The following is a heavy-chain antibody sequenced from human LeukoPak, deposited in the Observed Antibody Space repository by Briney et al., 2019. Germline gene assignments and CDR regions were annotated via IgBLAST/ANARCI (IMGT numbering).Heavy chain of an antibody. J-gene: IGHJ3*02. Sequence: PSETLSLTCTVSGYSISSGYYRGWIRQPPGKGLEWIGSIYHSGSTYYNPSLKSRVTISVDTSKNQFSLKLSSVTAADTAVYYCAREYCSSTSCPDAFDIWGQGTMVTVSS. CDR3: AREYCSSTSCPDAFDI. CDR2: IYHSGST. CDR1: GYSISSGYY. D-gene: IGHD2-2*01. V-gene: IGHV4-38-2*02.